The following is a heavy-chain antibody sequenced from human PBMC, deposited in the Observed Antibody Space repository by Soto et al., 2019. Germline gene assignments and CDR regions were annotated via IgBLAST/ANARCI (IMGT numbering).Heavy chain of an antibody. Sequence: ASVKVSCRASGYTFTGYYMHWVRQAPGQGLEWMGWINPNSGGTNYAQKFQGWVTMTRDTSISTAYMELSRLRSDDTAVYYCARDCISTSSYVLFDPWGQGTLVTVSS. CDR3: ARDCISTSSYVLFDP. D-gene: IGHD2-2*01. CDR1: GYTFTGYY. V-gene: IGHV1-2*04. CDR2: INPNSGGT. J-gene: IGHJ5*02.